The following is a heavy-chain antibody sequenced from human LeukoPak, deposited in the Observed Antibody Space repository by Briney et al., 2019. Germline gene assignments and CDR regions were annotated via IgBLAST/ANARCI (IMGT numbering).Heavy chain of an antibody. J-gene: IGHJ4*02. CDR1: GFTFSSYS. D-gene: IGHD1-26*01. CDR3: ARDLSSVGATEIDY. V-gene: IGHV3-7*01. Sequence: GGSLRLSCAASGFTFSSYSMNWVRQAPGKGLEWVANIKQDGSEKYYVDSVKGRFTISRDNAKNSLYLQMNSLRAEDTAVYYCARDLSSVGATEIDYWGQGTLVTVSS. CDR2: IKQDGSEK.